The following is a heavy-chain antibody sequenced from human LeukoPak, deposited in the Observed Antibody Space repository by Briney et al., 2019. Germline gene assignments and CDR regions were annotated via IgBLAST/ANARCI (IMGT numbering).Heavy chain of an antibody. CDR3: ARDVSHKYFQH. Sequence: PGGSLRLSCAASGFTVSSNYMSWVRQAPGKGLEWVSVIYSGGSTYYADSVKGRFTISRDNSKNSLYLQMNSLRAEDTAVYYCARDVSHKYFQHWGQGTLVTVSS. CDR2: IYSGGST. J-gene: IGHJ1*01. V-gene: IGHV3-66*01. CDR1: GFTVSSNY. D-gene: IGHD2-21*01.